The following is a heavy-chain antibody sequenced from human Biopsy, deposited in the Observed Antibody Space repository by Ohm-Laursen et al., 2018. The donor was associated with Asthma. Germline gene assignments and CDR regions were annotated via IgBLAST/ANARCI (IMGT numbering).Heavy chain of an antibody. CDR1: YRSITSGGYY. J-gene: IGHJ4*02. CDR3: ARAQDYYDSRGYYRSFDY. V-gene: IGHV4-31*03. D-gene: IGHD3-22*01. Sequence: SETLSLTCTVSYRSITSGGYYWTWIRQHPGKGLERIGFIYYSGSTYYNPPLKSRVSISIDTSKNQFSLKLSSVTAADTAVYYCARAQDYYDSRGYYRSFDYWGQGTLVTVSS. CDR2: IYYSGST.